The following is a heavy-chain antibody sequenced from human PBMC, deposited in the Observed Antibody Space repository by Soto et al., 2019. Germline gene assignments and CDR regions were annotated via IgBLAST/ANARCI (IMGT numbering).Heavy chain of an antibody. J-gene: IGHJ4*02. CDR2: ISGSAGST. V-gene: IGHV3-23*01. CDR3: AKVGVDTAMVYYFDY. Sequence: GVLRLSCAASGFTFSTYAMSWVRQAPGKGLEWVSAISGSAGSTYYADSVKGRFTISRDNSKNTLYLQMNSLRAEDTAVYYCAKVGVDTAMVYYFDYWGQGTLVTVSS. CDR1: GFTFSTYA. D-gene: IGHD5-18*01.